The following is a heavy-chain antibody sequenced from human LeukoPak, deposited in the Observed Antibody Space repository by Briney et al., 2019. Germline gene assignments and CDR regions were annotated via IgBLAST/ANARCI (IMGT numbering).Heavy chain of an antibody. CDR2: MNPNSGNT. J-gene: IGHJ1*01. V-gene: IGHV1-8*01. CDR1: GYTFTSYD. D-gene: IGHD6-19*01. Sequence: ASVKVSCKASGYTFTSYDINWVRQATGQGLEWMGWMNPNSGNTGYAQKFQGRVTMTRNTSMSTAYMELSSLRSEDTAVYYCARGQRYSSGWFLKTKGAEYFQHWGQGTLVTVSS. CDR3: ARGQRYSSGWFLKTKGAEYFQH.